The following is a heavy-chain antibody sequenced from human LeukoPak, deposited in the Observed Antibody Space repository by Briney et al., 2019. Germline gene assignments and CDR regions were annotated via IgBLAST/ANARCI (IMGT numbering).Heavy chain of an antibody. D-gene: IGHD3/OR15-3a*01. V-gene: IGHV4-39*07. J-gene: IGHJ6*02. Sequence: PSETMSLTCTVSGGSISSRSHHWGWIRQPPGKGLEWIGNIYYSGSTFYNPSLKSRVTISVDTSQEQFSLKLSSVTAADTAVYYCARVDPGTYYYGMDVWGQGTTVTVSS. CDR3: ARVDPGTYYYGMDV. CDR1: GGSISSRSHH. CDR2: IYYSGST.